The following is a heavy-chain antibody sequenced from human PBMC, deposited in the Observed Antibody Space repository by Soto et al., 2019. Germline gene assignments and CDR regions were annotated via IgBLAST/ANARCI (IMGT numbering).Heavy chain of an antibody. Sequence: QVQLVQSGAEVKKPGSSVKVSCKASGGTFSSYAISWVRQAPGQGLEWMGGIIPIFGTANYAQKFQGRVRITGDETTSTADMELSSLRSEDTAVYYCARGYDRSGYYYSFSYYYYGMDVWGQGTTVTVSS. CDR2: IIPIFGTA. V-gene: IGHV1-69*01. D-gene: IGHD3-22*01. CDR3: ARGYDRSGYYYSFSYYYYGMDV. CDR1: GGTFSSYA. J-gene: IGHJ6*02.